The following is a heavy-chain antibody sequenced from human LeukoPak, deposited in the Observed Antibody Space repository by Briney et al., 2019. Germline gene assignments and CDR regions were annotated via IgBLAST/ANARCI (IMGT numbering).Heavy chain of an antibody. CDR3: ARYRDYDFWSGGGSYAFDI. Sequence: ASVKVSCKASGYTFTSYYMHWVRQAPGQGLEWMGIINPSGGSTSYAQKFQGRVTMTRDTSTSTVYMELSSLRSEDTAVYYCARYRDYDFWSGGGSYAFDIWGQGTMVTVSS. CDR1: GYTFTSYY. J-gene: IGHJ3*02. CDR2: INPSGGST. V-gene: IGHV1-46*01. D-gene: IGHD3-3*01.